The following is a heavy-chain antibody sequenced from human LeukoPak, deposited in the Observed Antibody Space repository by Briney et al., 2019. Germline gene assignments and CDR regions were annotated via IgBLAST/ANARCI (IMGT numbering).Heavy chain of an antibody. CDR1: GFTFDDYA. Sequence: GGSLRLSCAASGFTFDDYAMHWVRQAPGKGLEWVSGISWNSGSIGYADSAKGRFTISRDNAKNSLYLQMNSLRAEDTALYYCAKDRRDRAPGYFDYWGQGTLVTVSS. CDR2: ISWNSGSI. J-gene: IGHJ4*02. V-gene: IGHV3-9*01. CDR3: AKDRRDRAPGYFDY. D-gene: IGHD5-24*01.